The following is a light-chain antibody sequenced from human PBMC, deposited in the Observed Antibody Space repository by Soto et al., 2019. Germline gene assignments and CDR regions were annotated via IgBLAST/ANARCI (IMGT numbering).Light chain of an antibody. CDR2: AAS. V-gene: IGKV1-27*01. CDR3: QTCKVAPFT. Sequence: DIQMTQSPSSLSASVGDRVTITCRASQGIDNHLAWYQQKPGKAPKLLIYAASTLQSGVPSRFTGSGSGTYFTLTISSMQPEDAATYHCQTCKVAPFTFVGATNVEIK. J-gene: IGKJ4*01. CDR1: QGIDNH.